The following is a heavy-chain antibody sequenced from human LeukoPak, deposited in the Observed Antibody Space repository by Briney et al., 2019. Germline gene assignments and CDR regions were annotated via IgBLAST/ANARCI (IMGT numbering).Heavy chain of an antibody. V-gene: IGHV3-48*02. J-gene: IGHJ4*02. D-gene: IGHD2-15*01. CDR1: GFTFRSYD. CDR3: ARDSCSGGSCYSDY. Sequence: GGSLRLSCAASGFTFRSYDMNWVRQAPGKGLEWVSYISSSSSTIYYADSVKGRFTISRDNARNSLYLQMNSLRDEDTAVYYCARDSCSGGSCYSDYWGQGTLVTVSS. CDR2: ISSSSSTI.